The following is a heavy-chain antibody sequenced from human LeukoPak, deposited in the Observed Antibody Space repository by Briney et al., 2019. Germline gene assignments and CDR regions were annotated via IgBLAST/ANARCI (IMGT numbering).Heavy chain of an antibody. CDR3: AKATFASSWNLYFDY. D-gene: IGHD6-13*01. Sequence: LSGGSLRLSCAASGFSFSSYAMSWVRQAPGKGLEGVSTISSSGGSTYYADSTKGRFTISRDNSKSTLYLQMNSLRAEDTAVYYCAKATFASSWNLYFDYWGQGTLAPVSS. CDR2: ISSSGGST. V-gene: IGHV3-23*01. CDR1: GFSFSSYA. J-gene: IGHJ4*02.